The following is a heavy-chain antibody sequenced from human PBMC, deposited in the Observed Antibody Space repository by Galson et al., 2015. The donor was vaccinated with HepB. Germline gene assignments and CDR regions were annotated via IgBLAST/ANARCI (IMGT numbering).Heavy chain of an antibody. CDR2: IYQSGST. V-gene: IGHV4-31*03. Sequence: TLSLTCTVSGGSISSGGHYWSWIRQHPGKGLEWIGYIYQSGSTYYNPSLESRLIISLDTSKNQFSLRLSSVTAADTAVYFCARVADGVADYWGQGTLVTVSS. CDR1: GGSISSGGHY. J-gene: IGHJ4*02. CDR3: ARVADGVADY. D-gene: IGHD3-16*01.